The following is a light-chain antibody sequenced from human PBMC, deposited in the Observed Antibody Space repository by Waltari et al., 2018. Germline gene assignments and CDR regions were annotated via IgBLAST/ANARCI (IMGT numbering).Light chain of an antibody. CDR3: QMYNAAPWS. CDR1: QGIRNH. J-gene: IGKJ1*01. V-gene: IGKV1-27*01. Sequence: DIQMTQSPSSLSASVGDRVTITCRARQGIRNHVAWYQQKLGAVPKLLIYDASLLNSGVPSRFGASGSGTEFTLTISSLQPEDVATYYCQMYNAAPWSFGQGTKVEIK. CDR2: DAS.